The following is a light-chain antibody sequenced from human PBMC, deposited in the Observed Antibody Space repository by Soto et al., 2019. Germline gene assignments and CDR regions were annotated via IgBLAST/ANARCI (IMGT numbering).Light chain of an antibody. J-gene: IGLJ1*01. V-gene: IGLV2-14*01. CDR2: DVS. Sequence: QSALTKPASVSGSPGQSITISCTGTSSDVGGYNYVSWYQQHPGKAPKLMIYDVSNRPSGVSNRFSGSKSGNTASLTISGLQAEDEADYYCSSYTSSSTLVYVFGTGTKLTVL. CDR1: SSDVGGYNY. CDR3: SSYTSSSTLVYV.